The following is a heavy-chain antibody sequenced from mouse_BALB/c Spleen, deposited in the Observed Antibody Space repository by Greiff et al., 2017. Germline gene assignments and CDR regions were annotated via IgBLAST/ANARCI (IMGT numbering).Heavy chain of an antibody. CDR1: GYTFSSYW. CDR3: ARIGPLGRGDY. CDR2: ILPGSGST. Sequence: VQLVESGAELMKPGASVKISCKATGYTFSSYWIEWVKQRPGHGLEWIGEILPGSGSTNYNEKFKGKATFTADTSSNTAYMQLSSLTSEDSAVYYCARIGPLGRGDYWGQGTTLTVSS. V-gene: IGHV1-9*01. D-gene: IGHD4-1*01. J-gene: IGHJ2*01.